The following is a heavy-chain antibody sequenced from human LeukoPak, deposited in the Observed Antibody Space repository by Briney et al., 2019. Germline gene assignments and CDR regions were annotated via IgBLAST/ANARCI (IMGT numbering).Heavy chain of an antibody. Sequence: GGSLRLSCAASGFAFSSYAMHWVRQAPGKGLEWVAVISYDGSNKYYADSVKGRFTISRDNSKNTLYLQMNSLRAEDTAVYYCARVSCTSCYTVDYWDQGTLVTVSS. CDR1: GFAFSSYA. J-gene: IGHJ4*02. CDR2: ISYDGSNK. CDR3: ARVSCTSCYTVDY. D-gene: IGHD2-2*02. V-gene: IGHV3-30-3*01.